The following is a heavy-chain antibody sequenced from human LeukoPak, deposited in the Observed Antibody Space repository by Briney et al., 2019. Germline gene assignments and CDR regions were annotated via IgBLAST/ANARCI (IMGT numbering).Heavy chain of an antibody. D-gene: IGHD1-26*01. CDR2: MHYSGTT. CDR3: ARNDRGRPADY. Sequence: PSETLSLTCNVSGGSISNSPYYWGWIRQPPGKGLEWIGSMHYSGTTYHNPSLRSRVTISVDTSKNQFSLRLISVTAADTAGYYCARNDRGRPADYWGQGTLVTVSS. CDR1: GGSISNSPYY. J-gene: IGHJ4*02. V-gene: IGHV4-39*01.